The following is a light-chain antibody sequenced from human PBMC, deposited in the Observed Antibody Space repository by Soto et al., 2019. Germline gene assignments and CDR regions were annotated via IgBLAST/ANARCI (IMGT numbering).Light chain of an antibody. CDR3: QQHSSWPLT. CDR2: GTS. J-gene: IGKJ4*01. V-gene: IGKV3-11*01. Sequence: EIVLTQSPASLSLSPGARATLSCRASHSVSNFLAWYQQKPGQAPRLLIYGTSNRATGIPARFSGSGSGTDCTLTISSLEPEDGEVYDCQQHSSWPLTFGGGTKVDIK. CDR1: HSVSNF.